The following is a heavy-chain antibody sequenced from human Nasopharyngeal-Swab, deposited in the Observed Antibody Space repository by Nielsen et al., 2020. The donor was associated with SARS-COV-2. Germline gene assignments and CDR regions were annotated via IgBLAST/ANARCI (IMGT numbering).Heavy chain of an antibody. CDR1: GFTFGSYA. V-gene: IGHV3-23*01. D-gene: IGHD3-22*01. CDR2: ISDSGGNT. Sequence: GGSLRLSCAASGFTFGSYAMTWVRQAPGKGLEWVSAISDSGGNTFYADSVKGRFTISRDNSKNTLYLQMNYLRAEDTAVYFCAKDSGSFDYWGQGTLVTVSS. J-gene: IGHJ4*02. CDR3: AKDSGSFDY.